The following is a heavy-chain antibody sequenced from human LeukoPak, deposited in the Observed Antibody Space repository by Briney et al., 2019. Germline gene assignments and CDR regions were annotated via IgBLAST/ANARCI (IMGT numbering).Heavy chain of an antibody. J-gene: IGHJ3*02. CDR1: GYTFTSYG. V-gene: IGHV1-18*01. CDR2: ISAYNGNT. CDR3: ATTLDYYDSSVLRIGAFDI. Sequence: ASVKASCKASGYTFTSYGISWVRHAPGQGLEWMGWISAYNGNTNYAQKLRGRVTMTTDTSTSTAYMELRSLRSDDTAVYYCATTLDYYDSSVLRIGAFDIWGQGTMVTVSS. D-gene: IGHD3-22*01.